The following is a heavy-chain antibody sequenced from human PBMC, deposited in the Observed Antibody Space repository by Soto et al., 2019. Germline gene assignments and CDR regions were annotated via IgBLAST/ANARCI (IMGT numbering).Heavy chain of an antibody. J-gene: IGHJ4*02. CDR2: IIPMFGTA. V-gene: IGHV1-69*12. Sequence: QVQLVQSGAEVKKPESSAKVSCKAPGGTFSTYAISWVRQAPGQGLEWMGGIIPMFGTANYAQRFQDRITPTADESTNTGYMELTSLRSEDAAVYFCASGIQLWLRRINNGYSGWGQGTLVTVSS. D-gene: IGHD5-18*01. CDR1: GGTFSTYA. CDR3: ASGIQLWLRRINNGYSG.